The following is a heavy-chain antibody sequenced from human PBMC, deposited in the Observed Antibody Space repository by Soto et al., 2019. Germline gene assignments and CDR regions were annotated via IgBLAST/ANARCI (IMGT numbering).Heavy chain of an antibody. J-gene: IGHJ6*02. CDR1: GFTFSSYG. CDR3: ARDRKQQLIHYYYGMDV. V-gene: IGHV3-33*01. Sequence: QVQLVESGGGVVQPGRSLRLSCAASGFTFSSYGMHWVRQAPGKGLEWVAVIWYDGSNKYYADSVKGRFTISRDNSKNTLYLQMNSLRAEDTAVYYCARDRKQQLIHYYYGMDVWGQGTKVTVSS. D-gene: IGHD6-13*01. CDR2: IWYDGSNK.